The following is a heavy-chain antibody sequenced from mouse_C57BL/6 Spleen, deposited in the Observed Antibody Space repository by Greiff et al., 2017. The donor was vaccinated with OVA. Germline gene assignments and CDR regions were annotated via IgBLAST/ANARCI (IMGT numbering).Heavy chain of an antibody. CDR1: GYTFTDYE. Sequence: QVQLQQSGAELVRPGASVTLSCKASGYTFTDYEMHWVKQTPVHGLEWIGAIDPETGGTAYNQKVKGKAILTADKSSSTAYMELRSLTSEDSAVYYCASLGTARAYWGQGTLVTVSA. CDR3: ASLGTARAY. CDR2: IDPETGGT. V-gene: IGHV1-15*01. J-gene: IGHJ3*01. D-gene: IGHD2-14*01.